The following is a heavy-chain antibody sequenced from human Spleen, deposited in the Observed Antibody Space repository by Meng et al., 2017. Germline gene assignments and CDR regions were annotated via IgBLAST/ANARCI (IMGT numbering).Heavy chain of an antibody. D-gene: IGHD4-11*01. J-gene: IGHJ4*02. CDR2: INHSGST. Sequence: QVQLKQWGAGLLKPLETLSLTCVGSGGSFSDYYGSWIRQPPGKGLEWIGEINHSGSTNYNPSLESRATISVDTSQNNLSLKLSSVTAADSAVYYCARGPTTMAHDFDYWGQGTLVTVSS. CDR1: GGSFSDYY. V-gene: IGHV4-34*01. CDR3: ARGPTTMAHDFDY.